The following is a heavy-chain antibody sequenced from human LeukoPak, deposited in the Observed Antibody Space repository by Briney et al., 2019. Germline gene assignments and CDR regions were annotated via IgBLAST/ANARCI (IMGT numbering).Heavy chain of an antibody. CDR3: ARRPGHYYYGSGSLTYNWFDP. CDR2: INHSGST. CDR1: GGSFSGYY. V-gene: IGHV4-34*01. Sequence: SETLSLTCAVYGGSFSGYYWSWIRQPPGKGLEWIGEINHSGSTNYNPSLKSRVTISVDTSKNQFSLKLSSVTAADTAAYYCARRPGHYYYGSGSLTYNWFDPWGQGTLVTVSS. D-gene: IGHD3-10*01. J-gene: IGHJ5*02.